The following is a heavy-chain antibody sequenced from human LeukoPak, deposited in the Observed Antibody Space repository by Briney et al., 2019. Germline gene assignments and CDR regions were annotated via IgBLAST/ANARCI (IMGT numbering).Heavy chain of an antibody. CDR3: ANSKGLRYFDWPLDY. CDR2: ISYDGSNK. D-gene: IGHD3-9*01. Sequence: GGSLRLSCAASGFTFSSYGTHSVRQHPGKGLEWVAVISYDGSNKYYADSVKGPFTISRDNSKNTLYLQMNSLRAEDTAVYYCANSKGLRYFDWPLDYWGQGTLVTVSS. CDR1: GFTFSSYG. J-gene: IGHJ4*02. V-gene: IGHV3-30*18.